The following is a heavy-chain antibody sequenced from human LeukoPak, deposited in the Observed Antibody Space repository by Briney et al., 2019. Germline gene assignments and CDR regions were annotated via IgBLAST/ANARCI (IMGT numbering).Heavy chain of an antibody. CDR3: VKNDGWFHLAQ. V-gene: IGHV3-7*03. CDR2: IKNDGSES. Sequence: GGSLRLSCAASGFSFSNYWMSWIRQAPGKGLEWVGHIKNDGSESYYLDSLKGRFSISRDNTNNALYLQMNSLRVEDTAVYYCVKNDGWFHLAQWGQGTLVTVSS. J-gene: IGHJ4*02. D-gene: IGHD6-19*01. CDR1: GFSFSNYW.